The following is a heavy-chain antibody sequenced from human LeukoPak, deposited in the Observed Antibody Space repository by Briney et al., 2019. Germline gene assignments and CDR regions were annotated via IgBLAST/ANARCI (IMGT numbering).Heavy chain of an antibody. J-gene: IGHJ4*02. V-gene: IGHV3-53*01. CDR3: ARWGEGYCSDTTCYTGIDY. Sequence: GSLRLSCAASGFSVSNNYMSWVRQVPGKGLEWLSVIYVGGTIYYADSVKGRFTISRDKSRNMVYLQMNSLRVEDTALYYCARWGEGYCSDTTCYTGIDYWGQGTLVTVSS. CDR1: GFSVSNNY. D-gene: IGHD2-2*02. CDR2: IYVGGTI.